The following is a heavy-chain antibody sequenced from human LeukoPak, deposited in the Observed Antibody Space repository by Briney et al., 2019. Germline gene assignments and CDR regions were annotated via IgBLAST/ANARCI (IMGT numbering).Heavy chain of an antibody. CDR1: GGSTTSSSYD. V-gene: IGHV4-39*01. D-gene: IGHD2-21*02. CDR2: IYYNRST. CDR3: ARHIPDAYCGGGCYSGWFDY. J-gene: IGHJ4*02. Sequence: SETLSPTCTVSGGSTTSSSYDWGWIRQPPWKGLEWTGSIYYNRSTYYNPSLKTRVTISVDTSKNQLSLKLISVTAADKAVYYCARHIPDAYCGGGCYSGWFDYWGQGTLVTVSS.